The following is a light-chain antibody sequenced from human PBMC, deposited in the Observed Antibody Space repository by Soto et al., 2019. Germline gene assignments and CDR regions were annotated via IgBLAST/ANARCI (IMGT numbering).Light chain of an antibody. Sequence: EIVLTQSPGTLSLSPGERATLSCRASQSLTNTYLAWYQQKPGQPPRLLIYGASSRATGIPARFSGSGSGTEFTLTISNLQTEDFAVYYCQQYGNSPPETFGQGTRLEIK. CDR1: QSLTNTY. CDR2: GAS. J-gene: IGKJ5*01. CDR3: QQYGNSPPET. V-gene: IGKV3-20*01.